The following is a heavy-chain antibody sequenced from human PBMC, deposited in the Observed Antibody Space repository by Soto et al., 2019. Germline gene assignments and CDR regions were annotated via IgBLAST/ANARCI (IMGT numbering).Heavy chain of an antibody. CDR1: GFSLSNARMG. CDR2: IFSNDEK. Sequence: QVTLKESGPVLVKPTETLTLTCTVSGFSLSNARMGVSWIRQPPGKALEWLAHIFSNDEKSYSTSLKSRLTISKDTSKSQVVLTVTNMDPVDTATYYCARYYYDSSGFHPNYYYGMDVWGQGTTVTVSS. J-gene: IGHJ6*02. D-gene: IGHD3-22*01. V-gene: IGHV2-26*01. CDR3: ARYYYDSSGFHPNYYYGMDV.